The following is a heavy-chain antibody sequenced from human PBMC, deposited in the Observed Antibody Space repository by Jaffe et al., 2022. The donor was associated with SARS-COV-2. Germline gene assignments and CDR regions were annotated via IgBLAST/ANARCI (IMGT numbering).Heavy chain of an antibody. CDR2: IYSGGST. D-gene: IGHD3-10*01. CDR3: ARVAPYYGSGSYFDY. J-gene: IGHJ4*02. V-gene: IGHV3-53*01. Sequence: EVQLVESGGGLIQPGGSLRLSCAASGFTVSSNYMSWVRQAPGKGLEWVSVIYSGGSTYYADSVKGRFTISRDNSKNTLYLQMNSLRAEDTAVYYCARVAPYYGSGSYFDYWGQGTLVTVSS. CDR1: GFTVSSNY.